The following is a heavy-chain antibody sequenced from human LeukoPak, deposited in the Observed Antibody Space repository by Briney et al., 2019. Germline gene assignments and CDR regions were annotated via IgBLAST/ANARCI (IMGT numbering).Heavy chain of an antibody. D-gene: IGHD5-18*01. Sequence: SGGSLRLSCAASGLIFDDYTMHWVRQAPGKGLEWVSAISGSGGSTYYADSVKGRFTISRDNSKNTLYLQMNSLRAEDTAVYYCARDFLRLSPDAFDIWGQGTMVAVSS. CDR3: ARDFLRLSPDAFDI. CDR2: ISGSGGST. J-gene: IGHJ3*02. CDR1: GLIFDDYT. V-gene: IGHV3-23*01.